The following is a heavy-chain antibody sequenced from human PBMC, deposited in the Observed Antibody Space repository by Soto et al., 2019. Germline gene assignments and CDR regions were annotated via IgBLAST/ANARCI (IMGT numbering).Heavy chain of an antibody. V-gene: IGHV3-30*18. Sequence: GVTLRLSCAASGFTFSNYAMHWVREAPGKGLEWVALTSYDGNNEYYTDSVNGRFTISRDNSKNTLFLQMNSPRPEDTAVYYCAKDKGVFNWANSYFNYWGQGARVTVSS. J-gene: IGHJ4*02. CDR3: AKDKGVFNWANSYFNY. D-gene: IGHD1-1*01. CDR2: TSYDGNNE. CDR1: GFTFSNYA.